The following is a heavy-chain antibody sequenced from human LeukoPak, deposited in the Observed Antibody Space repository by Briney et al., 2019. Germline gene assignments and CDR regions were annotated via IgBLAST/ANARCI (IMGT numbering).Heavy chain of an antibody. CDR1: GYSISSGHY. Sequence: PSETLPLTCTVSGYSISSGHYWGWIRQPPGKGLEWIGSISPSGSTYYNPSLKSRVIISVDTSKKQFSLKLNSVTAADTAVYYCARGTSMIVVASFDYWGQGTLVTVSS. CDR2: ISPSGST. J-gene: IGHJ4*02. V-gene: IGHV4-38-2*02. CDR3: ARGTSMIVVASFDY. D-gene: IGHD3-22*01.